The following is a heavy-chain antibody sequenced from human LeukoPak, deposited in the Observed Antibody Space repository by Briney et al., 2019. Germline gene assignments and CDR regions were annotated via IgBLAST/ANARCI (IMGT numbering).Heavy chain of an antibody. D-gene: IGHD6-19*01. CDR2: INPNSGGT. CDR3: ARVEHSSGWLDYYYYCGMDV. V-gene: IGHV1-2*02. CDR1: GYTFTGYY. Sequence: ASVKVSCKASGYTFTGYYMHWVRQAPGQGLEWMGWINPNSGGTNYAQKFQGRVTMTRDTSISTAYKELSRLRSDDTAVYYCARVEHSSGWLDYYYYCGMDVWGQGTTVTVSS. J-gene: IGHJ6*02.